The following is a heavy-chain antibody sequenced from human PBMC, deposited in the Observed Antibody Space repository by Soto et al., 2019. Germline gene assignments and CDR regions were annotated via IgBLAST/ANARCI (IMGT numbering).Heavy chain of an antibody. J-gene: IGHJ4*02. Sequence: ASVKVCCKASGYTFTSYAMHWVRQAPGQRLEWMGWINAGNGNTKYSQKFQGRVTITRDTSASTAYMELSSPRSEDTAVYYCARSIVVVTALDYWGQGTLVTVSS. CDR1: GYTFTSYA. V-gene: IGHV1-3*01. D-gene: IGHD2-21*02. CDR3: ARSIVVVTALDY. CDR2: INAGNGNT.